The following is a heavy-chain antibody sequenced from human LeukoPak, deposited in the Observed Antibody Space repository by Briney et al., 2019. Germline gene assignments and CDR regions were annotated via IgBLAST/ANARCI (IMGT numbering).Heavy chain of an antibody. Sequence: PGGSLRLSCAASGFTFSSYGMHWVRQAPGKGLEWVAFIRYDGSNKYYADSVKGRFTISRDNSKNTLYLQMNSLRAEDTAVCYCAKDLVGKARPYNWFDPWGQGTLVTVSS. CDR1: GFTFSSYG. CDR3: AKDLVGKARPYNWFDP. D-gene: IGHD3-10*01. J-gene: IGHJ5*02. V-gene: IGHV3-30*02. CDR2: IRYDGSNK.